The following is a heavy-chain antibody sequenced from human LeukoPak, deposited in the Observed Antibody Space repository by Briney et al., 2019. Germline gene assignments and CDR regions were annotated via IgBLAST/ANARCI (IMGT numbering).Heavy chain of an antibody. CDR2: IYYSEST. V-gene: IGHV4-59*08. Sequence: PSETLSLTCTVSGGSISSYYWSWIRQPPGKGLEWIGYIYYSESTNYNPSLKSRVTISVDTSKNQFSLKLSSVTAADTAVYYCAREVGYCTNGVCQTPYFDYWGQGTLVTVSS. CDR1: GGSISSYY. D-gene: IGHD2-8*01. J-gene: IGHJ4*02. CDR3: AREVGYCTNGVCQTPYFDY.